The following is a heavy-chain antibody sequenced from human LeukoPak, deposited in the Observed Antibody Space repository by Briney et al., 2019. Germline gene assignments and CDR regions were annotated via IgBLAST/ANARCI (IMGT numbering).Heavy chain of an antibody. CDR2: IYHSGST. CDR1: GYSISSGYY. J-gene: IGHJ3*02. Sequence: PSETLSLTCAVSGYSISSGYYWGWIRQPPGKGLGWIGSIYHSGSTYYNPSLKSRVTISVDTSKNQFSLKLSSVTAADTAVYYCAIPYCSSTSCYRMGYHAFDIWGQGTMVTVSS. V-gene: IGHV4-38-2*01. CDR3: AIPYCSSTSCYRMGYHAFDI. D-gene: IGHD2-2*02.